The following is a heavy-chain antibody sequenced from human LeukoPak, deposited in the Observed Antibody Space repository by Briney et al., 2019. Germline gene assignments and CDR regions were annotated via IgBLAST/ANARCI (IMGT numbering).Heavy chain of an antibody. CDR1: GFTFSSYS. CDR2: ISSSSSYI. V-gene: IGHV3-21*01. J-gene: IGHJ3*02. D-gene: IGHD2-21*02. CDR3: ARIGGGGDGNDAFDI. Sequence: GGSLRLSCAASGFTFSSYSMNWVRQAPGKGLEWVSSISSSSSYIYYADSVKSRFTISRDNAKNSLYLQMNSLRAEDTAVYYCARIGGGGDGNDAFDIWGQGTMVTVSS.